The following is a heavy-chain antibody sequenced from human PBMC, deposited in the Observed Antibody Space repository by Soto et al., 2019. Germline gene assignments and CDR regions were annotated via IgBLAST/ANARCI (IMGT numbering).Heavy chain of an antibody. CDR2: ISSSSSTI. Sequence: AGGSLRLSCAASGFTFSSYSMNWVRQAPGKGLEWVSYISSSSSTIYYADSVKGRFTISRDNAKNSLYLQMNSLRDEDTAVYYCASDLTYGDYVAAFDIWGQGTMVTVSS. J-gene: IGHJ3*02. V-gene: IGHV3-48*02. CDR3: ASDLTYGDYVAAFDI. D-gene: IGHD4-17*01. CDR1: GFTFSSYS.